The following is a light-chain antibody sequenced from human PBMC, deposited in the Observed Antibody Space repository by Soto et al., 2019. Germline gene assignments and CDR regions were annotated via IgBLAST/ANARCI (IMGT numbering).Light chain of an antibody. Sequence: QSALTQPASVSGSPGQSITISCTGTSSDVGGYNYVSWYQQHPGKAPKLMIYDVSNRPSGVSNRFSGSKSGNTASLTISGLQAEDEADYYCSSYTSSSTLGVVFGGGTKADRP. J-gene: IGLJ2*01. CDR3: SSYTSSSTLGVV. V-gene: IGLV2-14*01. CDR2: DVS. CDR1: SSDVGGYNY.